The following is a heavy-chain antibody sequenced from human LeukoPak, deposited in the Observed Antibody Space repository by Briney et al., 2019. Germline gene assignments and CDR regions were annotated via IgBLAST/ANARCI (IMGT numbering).Heavy chain of an antibody. J-gene: IGHJ4*02. Sequence: ASVKVSCTASGYTFTGYYMHWVRQAPGQGLEWMGWINPNSGGTNYAQKFQGRVTMTRDTSISTAYMELSRLRSDDTAVYYCARDQGSSWYKVFDYWGQGTLVTVSS. CDR1: GYTFTGYY. CDR3: ARDQGSSWYKVFDY. D-gene: IGHD6-13*01. V-gene: IGHV1-2*02. CDR2: INPNSGGT.